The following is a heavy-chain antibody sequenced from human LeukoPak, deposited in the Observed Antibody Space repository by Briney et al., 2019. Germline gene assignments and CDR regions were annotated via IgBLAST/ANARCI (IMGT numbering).Heavy chain of an antibody. J-gene: IGHJ4*02. CDR3: ARDLNEKVLWVRGPAY. CDR2: ISYDGSKK. D-gene: IGHD1-1*01. Sequence: GGSLRLSCAASGFTFSNYLIHWVRQAPGKGLEWVANISYDGSKKNYVGSVKGRFTISRDNFNNKVYLQMTSLTADDTAVYFCARDLNEKVLWVRGPAYWGQGTLVIVSS. CDR1: GFTFSNYL. V-gene: IGHV3-30*04.